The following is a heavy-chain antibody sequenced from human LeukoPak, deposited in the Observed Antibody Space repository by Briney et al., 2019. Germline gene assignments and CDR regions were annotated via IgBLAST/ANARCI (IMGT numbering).Heavy chain of an antibody. CDR3: ARGIAADY. Sequence: SETLSLSCAVYGGSCRGYYWSWIRKPPGKGLEWIGEINHSGSTNYNPSLKSRVTISVDTSKNQFSLKLSSVTAADTAVYYCARGIAADYWGQGTLVTVSS. J-gene: IGHJ4*02. CDR1: GGSCRGYY. D-gene: IGHD6-13*01. V-gene: IGHV4-34*01. CDR2: INHSGST.